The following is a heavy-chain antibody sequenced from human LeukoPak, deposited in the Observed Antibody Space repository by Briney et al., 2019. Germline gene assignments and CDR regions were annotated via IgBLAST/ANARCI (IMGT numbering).Heavy chain of an antibody. J-gene: IGHJ6*02. CDR1: GFTIGPYA. Sequence: GGSLRLSCAASGFTIGPYAMYWVRQGPGRGLEWVSVIKADGSGTFYADSVRGRFTTPRDNSKNSLYLQMNSLTSEDTALYYCATWAFYHNLDVRGQGTTVIVSS. CDR2: IKADGSGT. D-gene: IGHD2/OR15-2a*01. CDR3: ATWAFYHNLDV. V-gene: IGHV3-43*02.